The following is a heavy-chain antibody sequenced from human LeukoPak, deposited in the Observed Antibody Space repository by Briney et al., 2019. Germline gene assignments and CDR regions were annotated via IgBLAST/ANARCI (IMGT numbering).Heavy chain of an antibody. CDR1: GGSISSSSYY. V-gene: IGHV4-39*01. CDR2: IYYSGST. Sequence: PSETLSLTCTVSGGSISSSSYYWGWIRQPPGKGLEWIGSIYYSGSTYYNPSLKSRVTISVDTSKNQFSLKLSSVTAADTAVYYCARRGINYYDSSGYDYWGQGTLVTVSS. D-gene: IGHD3-22*01. J-gene: IGHJ4*02. CDR3: ARRGINYYDSSGYDY.